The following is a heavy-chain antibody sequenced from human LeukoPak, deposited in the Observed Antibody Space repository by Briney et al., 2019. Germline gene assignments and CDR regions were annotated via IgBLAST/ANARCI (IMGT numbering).Heavy chain of an antibody. CDR2: IWYDGSNK. V-gene: IGHV3-33*01. J-gene: IGHJ4*02. CDR3: AREESGVFDY. Sequence: GGTLRFSCAASGFTFSSYGMHWVRQAPGKGLEWVAVIWYDGSNKYYADSVKGRFTISRDNSKNTLYLQMNSLRAEDTAVYYCAREESGVFDYWGQGTLVTVSS. D-gene: IGHD6-25*01. CDR1: GFTFSSYG.